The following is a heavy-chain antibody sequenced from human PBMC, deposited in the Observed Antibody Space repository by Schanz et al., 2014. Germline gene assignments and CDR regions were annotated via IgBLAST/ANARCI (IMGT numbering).Heavy chain of an antibody. CDR2: ISASGGDT. J-gene: IGHJ4*02. CDR1: EFTFSTDA. Sequence: DVHLLESGGGLVQPGGSLRLSCAASEFTFSTDAMSWVRQAPGKGLEWLSVISASGGDTYYADSVKGRFTISRDSAENSLYLQMNSLRAEDTAVYYCARIGGSVFDYWAQGTLVTVSS. V-gene: IGHV3-23*01. D-gene: IGHD3-10*01. CDR3: ARIGGSVFDY.